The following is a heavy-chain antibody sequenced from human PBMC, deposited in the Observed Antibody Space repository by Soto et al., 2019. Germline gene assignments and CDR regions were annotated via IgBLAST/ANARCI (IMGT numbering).Heavy chain of an antibody. J-gene: IGHJ4*02. CDR2: IQQDGSEK. CDR1: RFTFSTYW. D-gene: IGHD6-19*01. V-gene: IGHV3-7*03. CDR3: ARGGRIRASGWFDY. Sequence: EVQLVESGGGLVQPGGSLRLSRAASRFTFSTYWMSWVRQAPGKGLEWVANIQQDGSEKYYVDSVKGRFTISRDNAKNSLYLQMNSLRAEDTAVYYCARGGRIRASGWFDYWGQGTLVTVSS.